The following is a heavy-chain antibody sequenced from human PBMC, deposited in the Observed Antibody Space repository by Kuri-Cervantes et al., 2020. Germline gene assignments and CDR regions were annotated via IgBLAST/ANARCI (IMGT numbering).Heavy chain of an antibody. Sequence: GESLKISCAASRFTFTDFYMAWIRQAPGKGLEWVSYISSSGTTIYYADSVKGRFTISRDNAKKSLYLQMNSLRAEDAAVYYCARSGSYRLFGYWGQGTLVTVSS. J-gene: IGHJ4*02. CDR1: RFTFTDFY. CDR2: ISSSGTTI. CDR3: ARSGSYRLFGY. V-gene: IGHV3-11*04. D-gene: IGHD1-26*01.